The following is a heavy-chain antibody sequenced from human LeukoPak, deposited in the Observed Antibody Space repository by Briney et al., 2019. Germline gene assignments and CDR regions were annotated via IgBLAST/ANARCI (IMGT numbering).Heavy chain of an antibody. J-gene: IGHJ6*04. CDR2: ISSSSSYT. CDR3: ARGDCSSTSCYASWGKHYYYYYGMDV. CDR1: GFTFSDYY. D-gene: IGHD2-2*01. V-gene: IGHV3-11*06. Sequence: GGSLRLSCAASGFTFSDYYMSWTRQAPGKGLEWVSYISSSSSYTNYADSVKGRFTISRDNAKNSLYLQMNSLRAEDTAVYYCARGDCSSTSCYASWGKHYYYYYGMDVWGKGTTVTVSS.